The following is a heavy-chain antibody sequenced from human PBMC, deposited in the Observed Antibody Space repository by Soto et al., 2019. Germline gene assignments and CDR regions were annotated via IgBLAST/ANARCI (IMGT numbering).Heavy chain of an antibody. D-gene: IGHD4-17*01. CDR2: ISISSSYI. CDR3: ARDIGGYGDRYYYYGMDV. Sequence: EVQLVESGGGLVKPGGSLRLSCAASGFTFSSYSMNWVRQAPGKGLEWVSSISISSSYIYYADSVKGRFTISRDNAKNSLYLQMNSLRAEDTAVYYCARDIGGYGDRYYYYGMDVWGQGTTVTVSS. CDR1: GFTFSSYS. J-gene: IGHJ6*02. V-gene: IGHV3-21*01.